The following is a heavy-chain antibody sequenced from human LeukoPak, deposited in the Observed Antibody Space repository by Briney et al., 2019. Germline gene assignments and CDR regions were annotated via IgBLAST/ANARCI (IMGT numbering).Heavy chain of an antibody. Sequence: PSETLSLTCAVYGGSFSGYYWSWIRQPPGKGLEWIGEINNSGSTNCNPSLKSRVAVSVDTSKNQFSLRLTSVTAADTAVYYCARARGTEAIDYWGQGTRVTVSS. CDR3: ARARGTEAIDY. V-gene: IGHV4-34*01. CDR2: INNSGST. CDR1: GGSFSGYY. D-gene: IGHD6-25*01. J-gene: IGHJ4*02.